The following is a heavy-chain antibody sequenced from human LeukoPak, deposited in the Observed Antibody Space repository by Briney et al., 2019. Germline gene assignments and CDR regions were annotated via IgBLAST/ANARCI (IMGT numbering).Heavy chain of an antibody. CDR3: ARVVGNTNFDS. CDR2: IYHTGST. Sequence: SGTLSLTCAVSGASISGTDWWSWVRQPSGKGLEWIGEIYHTGSTNYNPSLESRVTISVDKSKSHFSLKVTSVTAADTAIYYCARVVGNTNFDSWGQGALVTVSS. D-gene: IGHD2-21*01. J-gene: IGHJ4*02. CDR1: GASISGTDW. V-gene: IGHV4-4*02.